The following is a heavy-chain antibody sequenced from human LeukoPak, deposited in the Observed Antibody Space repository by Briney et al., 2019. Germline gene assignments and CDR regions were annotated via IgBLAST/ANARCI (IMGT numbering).Heavy chain of an antibody. D-gene: IGHD4-23*01. Sequence: PSETLSLTCTVPGGSISSYYWSWIRQPPGKGLEWIGYMYYSGSTNYNPSLKSRVIISVDTSKNQFSLKLSPVTAADTAIYYCARVGVDHSGNIIKYFFDYWGQGALVTVSS. CDR2: MYYSGST. V-gene: IGHV4-59*01. CDR3: ARVGVDHSGNIIKYFFDY. CDR1: GGSISSYY. J-gene: IGHJ4*02.